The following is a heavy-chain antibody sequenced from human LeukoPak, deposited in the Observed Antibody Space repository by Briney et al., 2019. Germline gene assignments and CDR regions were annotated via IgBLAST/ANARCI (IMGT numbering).Heavy chain of an antibody. CDR2: INHGGST. CDR3: ARHHSSSWYAPFDY. CDR1: SGSFSDYY. J-gene: IGHJ4*02. D-gene: IGHD6-13*01. Sequence: SETLSLTCAVYSGSFSDYYWTWIRQPPGRGLEWIGEINHGGSTNYNPSLKSRVTMSVDTSKNQFSLKLSSVTAADTAVYYCARHHSSSWYAPFDYWGQGTLVTVSS. V-gene: IGHV4-34*01.